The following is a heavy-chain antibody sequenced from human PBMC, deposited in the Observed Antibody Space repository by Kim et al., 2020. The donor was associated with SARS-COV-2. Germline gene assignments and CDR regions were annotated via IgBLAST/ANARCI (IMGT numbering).Heavy chain of an antibody. Sequence: GESLKISCKGSGYSFTSYWISWVRQMPGKGLEWMGRIDPSDSYTNYSPSFQGHVTISADKSISTAYLQWSSLKASDTAMYYCARREIARYSSSPNYYYYGMDVWGQGTTVTVSS. D-gene: IGHD6-13*01. J-gene: IGHJ6*02. CDR2: IDPSDSYT. V-gene: IGHV5-10-1*01. CDR3: ARREIARYSSSPNYYYYGMDV. CDR1: GYSFTSYW.